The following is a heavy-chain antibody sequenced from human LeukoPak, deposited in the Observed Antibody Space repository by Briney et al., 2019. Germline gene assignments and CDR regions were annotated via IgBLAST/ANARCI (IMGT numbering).Heavy chain of an antibody. CDR2: ISSSSYI. Sequence: PGGPLRLSCAASGFTFSTHGMNWVRQAPGKGLEWVSSISSSSYIYYADSVKGRFTISRDNAKNSLYLQMNSLRAEDTAVYYCARDQGGVGYWGQGTLVTVSS. D-gene: IGHD3-16*01. CDR3: ARDQGGVGY. CDR1: GFTFSTHG. V-gene: IGHV3-21*01. J-gene: IGHJ4*02.